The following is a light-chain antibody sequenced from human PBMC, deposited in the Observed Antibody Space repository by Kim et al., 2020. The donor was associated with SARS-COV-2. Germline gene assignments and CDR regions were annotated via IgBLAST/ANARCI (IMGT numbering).Light chain of an antibody. Sequence: APGKTARITCGGNNIGSKSVHWYQQKPGQAPVLVIYYDSARPSGIPERFSGSNSGNTAALTISRVEAGDEADYYCQVWDSSSDHRVFGGGTQLTVL. V-gene: IGLV3-21*04. CDR1: NIGSKS. CDR2: YDS. CDR3: QVWDSSSDHRV. J-gene: IGLJ3*02.